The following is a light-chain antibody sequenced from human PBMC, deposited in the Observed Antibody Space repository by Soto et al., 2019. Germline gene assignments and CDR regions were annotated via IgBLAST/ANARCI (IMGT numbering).Light chain of an antibody. CDR1: QGIGND. Sequence: DIQMTQSPSSLSASVGDRVTITCRASQGIGNDLGWYQQKPGKAPKRLIYTASTLRSGVPSRFSGSGSGTEFTLTISSLQPEDFATYYCLQHSSYPRTFGQGTKVEFK. V-gene: IGKV1-17*01. J-gene: IGKJ1*01. CDR2: TAS. CDR3: LQHSSYPRT.